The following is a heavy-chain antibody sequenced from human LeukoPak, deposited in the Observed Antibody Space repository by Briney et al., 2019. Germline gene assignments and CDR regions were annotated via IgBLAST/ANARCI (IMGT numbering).Heavy chain of an antibody. CDR1: GYTFTNYF. J-gene: IGHJ6*02. Sequence: GASVKVSCKASGYTFTNYFMHWVRQAPGQGLEWMGVINPSGGGTTYAQRFQGRVTMTRDTSAATAYVELNSLTSEDTAVYYCARERWHCRVNCYSVYYYALDVWGQGTTVTVSS. CDR2: INPSGGGT. D-gene: IGHD2-15*01. CDR3: ARERWHCRVNCYSVYYYALDV. V-gene: IGHV1-46*01.